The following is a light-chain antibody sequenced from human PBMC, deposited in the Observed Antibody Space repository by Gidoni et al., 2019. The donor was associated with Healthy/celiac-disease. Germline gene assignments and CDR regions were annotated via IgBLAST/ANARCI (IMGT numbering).Light chain of an antibody. CDR3: QQFNNYSFT. Sequence: ASQLTQSPSSLSSSVGDRVSITCRASQGISSALAWYQQKPGTAPKLLIRDASSVESVVPSRFSGSGSGTDFTLTISILQPEYFATYYCQQFNNYSFTFGQGTRLEIK. CDR2: DAS. CDR1: QGISSA. J-gene: IGKJ5*01. V-gene: IGKV1D-13*01.